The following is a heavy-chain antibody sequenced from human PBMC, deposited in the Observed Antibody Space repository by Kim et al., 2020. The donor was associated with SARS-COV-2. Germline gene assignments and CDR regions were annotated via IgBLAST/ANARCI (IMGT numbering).Heavy chain of an antibody. D-gene: IGHD2-21*02. CDR1: GGSFSGYY. J-gene: IGHJ4*02. Sequence: SETLSLTCAVYGGSFSGYYWSWIRQPPGKGLEWIGEINHSGSTNYNPSLKSRVTISVDTSKNQFSLKLSSVTAADTAVYYCARGPHGVTATPFDYWGQGT. V-gene: IGHV4-34*01. CDR3: ARGPHGVTATPFDY. CDR2: INHSGST.